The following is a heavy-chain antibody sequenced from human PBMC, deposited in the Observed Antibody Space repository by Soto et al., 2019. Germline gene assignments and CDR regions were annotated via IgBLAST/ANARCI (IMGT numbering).Heavy chain of an antibody. CDR1: GGSMSSYS. CDR3: ARVSSSWSNYFDY. D-gene: IGHD6-13*01. CDR2: IYYSGST. V-gene: IGHV4-59*01. J-gene: IGHJ4*02. Sequence: SETLSLTCTVSGGSMSSYSWTWIRQPPGKGLEWIGYIYYSGSTSYNPSLKSRVTISIDTSKNQFSLKVNSVTAADTAVYYCARVSSSWSNYFDYWGQGTPVTVSS.